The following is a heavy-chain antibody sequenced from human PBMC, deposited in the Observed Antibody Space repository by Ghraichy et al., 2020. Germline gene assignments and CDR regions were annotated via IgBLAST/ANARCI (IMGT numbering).Heavy chain of an antibody. CDR1: GFTVSSNY. J-gene: IGHJ2*01. CDR2: IYSGGST. CDR3: ARGGIPYYYGSGSYQGQYWYFDL. V-gene: IGHV3-66*02. D-gene: IGHD3-10*01. Sequence: GGSLRLSCAASGFTVSSNYMSWVRRAPGKGLEWVSVIYSGGSTYYADSVKGRFTISRDNSKNTLYLQMNSLRAEDTAVYYCARGGIPYYYGSGSYQGQYWYFDLWGRGTLVTVSS.